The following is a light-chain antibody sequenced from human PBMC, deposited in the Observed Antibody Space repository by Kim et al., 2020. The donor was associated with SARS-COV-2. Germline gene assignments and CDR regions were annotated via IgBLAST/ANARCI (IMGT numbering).Light chain of an antibody. CDR3: QQRSIWPPYT. CDR2: DAS. Sequence: EIVLTRSPATLSLSPGERATLSCRASQSVSSYLAWYQQKPGQAPRLLIYDASNRATGIPARFSGSGSGTDFTLTISSLEPEDFAVYYCQQRSIWPPYTFGQGTKLEL. V-gene: IGKV3-11*01. J-gene: IGKJ2*01. CDR1: QSVSSY.